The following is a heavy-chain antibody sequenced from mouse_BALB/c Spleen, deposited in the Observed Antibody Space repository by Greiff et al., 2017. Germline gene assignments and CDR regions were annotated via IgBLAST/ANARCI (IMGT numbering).Heavy chain of an antibody. D-gene: IGHD2-3*01. CDR1: GFDFSRYW. V-gene: IGHV4-1*02. J-gene: IGHJ3*01. CDR3: AREGVYDGYYVGY. CDR2: INPDSSTI. Sequence: EVKLQESGGGLVQPGGSLKLSCAASGFDFSRYWMSWVRQAPGKGLEWIGEINPDSSTINYTPSLKDKFIISRDNAKNTLYLQMSKVRSEDTALYYCAREGVYDGYYVGYWGQGTLVTVSA.